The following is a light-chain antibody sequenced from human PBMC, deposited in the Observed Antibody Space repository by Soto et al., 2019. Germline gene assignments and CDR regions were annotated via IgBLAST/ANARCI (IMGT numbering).Light chain of an antibody. J-gene: IGKJ4*01. CDR2: DAS. CDR1: QSVTSN. CDR3: HQYNNWPLT. Sequence: EIVMTQSPATLSVSPGERATLSCRASQSVTSNLAWYQQKPGQAPRRLIYDASTRATGIPARFSGSGSGTEFTLTTISLQSEDFAVDYCHQYNNWPLTFGGGTKVDI. V-gene: IGKV3D-15*01.